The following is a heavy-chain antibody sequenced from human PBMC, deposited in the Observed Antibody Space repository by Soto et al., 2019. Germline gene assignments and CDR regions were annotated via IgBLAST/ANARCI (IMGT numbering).Heavy chain of an antibody. D-gene: IGHD6-13*01. CDR3: ARATGYSSSWYGY. V-gene: IGHV3-30-3*01. Sequence: QVQLVESGGGVVQPGRSLKLSCAASGFTFSTYAMHWVRQAPGKGLDWVAVISYDGGNKYYADSVKGRFTISRDNSKNTLYLQMNSLRAEDTAGYYCARATGYSSSWYGYWGQGTLVTVSS. J-gene: IGHJ4*02. CDR2: ISYDGGNK. CDR1: GFTFSTYA.